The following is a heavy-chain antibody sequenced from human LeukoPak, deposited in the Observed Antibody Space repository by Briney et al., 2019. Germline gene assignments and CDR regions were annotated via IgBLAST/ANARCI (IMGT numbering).Heavy chain of an antibody. Sequence: PGGSLRLSCAASGFTFSSYAMSWVRQAPGKGLEWVSAISGSGGSTYYADSVKGRFTISRDKSKNTLYLQMNSLRAEDTAVYYCAKTSWDYDFWSGYQDAFDIWGQGTMVTVSS. J-gene: IGHJ3*02. V-gene: IGHV3-23*01. CDR1: GFTFSSYA. CDR3: AKTSWDYDFWSGYQDAFDI. D-gene: IGHD3-3*01. CDR2: ISGSGGST.